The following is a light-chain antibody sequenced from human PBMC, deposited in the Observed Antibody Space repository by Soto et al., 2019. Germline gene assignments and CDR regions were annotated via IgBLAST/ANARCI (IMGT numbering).Light chain of an antibody. V-gene: IGKV1-27*01. CDR1: QGISNY. Sequence: DIQMTQSPSSLSASVGDRVTITCRASQGISNYLAWYQQKPGKVPKLLIYAASTLQSGVPSRFSGRGSGTDFTLTISSLQPEDVAAYYCQKYNSALGTFGPGTKVDIK. CDR2: AAS. CDR3: QKYNSALGT. J-gene: IGKJ3*01.